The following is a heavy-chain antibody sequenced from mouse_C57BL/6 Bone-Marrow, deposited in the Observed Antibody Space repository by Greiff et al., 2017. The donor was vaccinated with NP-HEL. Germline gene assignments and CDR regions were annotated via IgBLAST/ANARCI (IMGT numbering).Heavy chain of an antibody. D-gene: IGHD1-1*01. J-gene: IGHJ4*01. CDR1: GYTFTSYG. Sequence: VQLQQSGAELARPGASVKLSCKASGYTFTSYGISWVKQRTGQGLEWIGEIYPRSGNTYYNEKFKGKATLTADKSSSTAYMELRSLTSEDSAVYFCARWGYYGSSLRAMDYWGQGTSVTVSS. CDR3: ARWGYYGSSLRAMDY. CDR2: IYPRSGNT. V-gene: IGHV1-81*01.